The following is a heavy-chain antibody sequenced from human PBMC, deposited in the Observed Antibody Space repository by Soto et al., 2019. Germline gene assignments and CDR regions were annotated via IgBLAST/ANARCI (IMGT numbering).Heavy chain of an antibody. CDR2: LYYSGST. Sequence: QLQLQESGPGLVKPSETLSLTCTVSGGSISSSSYYWGWIRQPPGKGLEWFGRLYYSGSTYYNPSLNSRVTRSVDSSKNQFALKLSSVTAADTAVYYCARQQYSYYYMDVWGKGTTVTVSS. CDR3: ARQQYSYYYMDV. J-gene: IGHJ6*03. V-gene: IGHV4-39*01. CDR1: GGSISSSSYY.